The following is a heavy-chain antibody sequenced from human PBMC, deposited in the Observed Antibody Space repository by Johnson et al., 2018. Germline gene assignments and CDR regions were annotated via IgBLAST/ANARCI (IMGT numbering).Heavy chain of an antibody. J-gene: IGHJ3*02. CDR3: AQGPSHGGFDI. D-gene: IGHD4-23*01. V-gene: IGHV3-53*04. CDR1: GFIVSTHY. Sequence: VQLQESGGGLVQPGGSLRLSCKVSGFIVSTHYMSWVRQAPGQGLEWVSSIYSAGSTYYADSVKGRFTVSRDNSKNTVYLQMNSLRVDDTARYYFAQGPSHGGFDIWGQGTMVTVSS. CDR2: IYSAGST.